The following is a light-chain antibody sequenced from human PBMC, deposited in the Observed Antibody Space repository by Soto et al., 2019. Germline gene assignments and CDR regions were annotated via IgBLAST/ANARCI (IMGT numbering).Light chain of an antibody. V-gene: IGKV3-20*01. Sequence: VVLTQSPGTLSLSPGERATLSCRASQSVSGSYLAWYQQKPGQAPRLLIYGASNRATGIPDRFSGSGSGTDFTLTISRLEPEDFAVYYCQLYGGSHMFSFGQGTKLEIK. CDR1: QSVSGSY. CDR2: GAS. CDR3: QLYGGSHMFS. J-gene: IGKJ2*01.